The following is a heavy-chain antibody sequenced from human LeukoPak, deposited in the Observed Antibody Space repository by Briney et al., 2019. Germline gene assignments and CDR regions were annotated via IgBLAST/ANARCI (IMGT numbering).Heavy chain of an antibody. D-gene: IGHD5-18*01. J-gene: IGHJ4*02. V-gene: IGHV3-33*06. CDR1: GYPFRNHG. CDR2: IWYDESKK. CDR3: AKDPITGYSYGYYGY. Sequence: GGSLRLSCVASGYPFRNHGMHWVRQVPGKGLEWVAVIWYDESKKYYAASVRGRFTISIDISKNTLYLQMNSLRAEDTAVYYCAKDPITGYSYGYYGYWGQGALVTVSS.